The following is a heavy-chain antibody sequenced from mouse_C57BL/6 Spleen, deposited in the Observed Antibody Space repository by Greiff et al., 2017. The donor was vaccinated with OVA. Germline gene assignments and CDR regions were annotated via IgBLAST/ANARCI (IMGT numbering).Heavy chain of an antibody. V-gene: IGHV1-69*01. Sequence: QVQLQQPGAELVMPGASVKLSCKASGYTFTSYWMHWVKQRPGQGLEWIGEIDPTDSYTNYNQQFKGKSTLTVDKSSSTAYMQLSLLTSDDSAIYDCARLWDYGYAMDYWGQGTSVTVSS. J-gene: IGHJ4*01. D-gene: IGHD2-4*01. CDR2: IDPTDSYT. CDR3: ARLWDYGYAMDY. CDR1: GYTFTSYW.